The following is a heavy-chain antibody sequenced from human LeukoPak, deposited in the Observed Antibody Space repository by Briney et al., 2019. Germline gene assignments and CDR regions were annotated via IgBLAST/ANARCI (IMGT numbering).Heavy chain of an antibody. J-gene: IGHJ4*02. V-gene: IGHV4-59*01. D-gene: IGHD1-26*01. CDR3: ARGDPSGRPGIAFDY. CDR2: FHDSEST. CDR1: GGSISNNY. Sequence: SETLSLTCTVSGGSISNNYWSWIRQPPGKGLEWIGYFHDSESTNYNPSLKSRVTISVGTPKNQFSLKLSSVTAADTAVYYCARGDPSGRPGIAFDYWGQGTLVTVSS.